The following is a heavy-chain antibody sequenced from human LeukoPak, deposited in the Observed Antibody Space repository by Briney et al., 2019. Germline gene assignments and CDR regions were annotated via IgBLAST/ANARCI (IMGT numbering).Heavy chain of an antibody. V-gene: IGHV3-48*04. Sequence: GGSLRLSCAASGFTFSSYSMSWVRQAPGKGLEWVSYISSSSSTIYYADSVKGRFTISRDNAKNSLYLQMNSLRAEDTAVYYCARSRDGYIRDYYFDYWGQGTLVTVSS. D-gene: IGHD5-24*01. J-gene: IGHJ4*02. CDR2: ISSSSSTI. CDR3: ARSRDGYIRDYYFDY. CDR1: GFTFSSYS.